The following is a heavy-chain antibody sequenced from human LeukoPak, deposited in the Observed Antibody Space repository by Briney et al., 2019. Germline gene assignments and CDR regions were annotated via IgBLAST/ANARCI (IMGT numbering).Heavy chain of an antibody. CDR3: ARLYYYGSGNYYYYFDS. CDR2: VSYSGST. D-gene: IGHD3-10*01. CDR1: GGSITSYY. J-gene: IGHJ4*02. V-gene: IGHV4-59*08. Sequence: PSETLSLTCTVSGGSITSYYWNWIRQPPGKELEWVGYVSYSGSTNYNPSLNSRVTISEDTSTNQFSLKLTSVTAADTAVYYCARLYYYGSGNYYYYFDSWGQGTLVTVSS.